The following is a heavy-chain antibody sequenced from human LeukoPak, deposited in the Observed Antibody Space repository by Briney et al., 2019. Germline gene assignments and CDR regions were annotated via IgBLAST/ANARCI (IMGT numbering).Heavy chain of an antibody. CDR2: INWNGGST. CDR1: GFTFDDYG. CDR3: AREGGIVGAITGTYYYYMDA. V-gene: IGHV3-20*04. J-gene: IGHJ6*03. Sequence: TGGSLRLSCAASGFTFDDYGMSWVRQAPGKGLEWVSGINWNGGSTGYADSVKGRFTISRDNAKNSLYLQMNSLRAEDTALYYCAREGGIVGAITGTYYYYMDAWGKGTTVTVSS. D-gene: IGHD1-26*01.